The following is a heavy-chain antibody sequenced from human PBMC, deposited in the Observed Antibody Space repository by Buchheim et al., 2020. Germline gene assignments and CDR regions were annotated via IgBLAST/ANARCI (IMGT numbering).Heavy chain of an antibody. V-gene: IGHV3-49*03. CDR1: GFTFGDYA. Sequence: EVQLVESGGGLVQPGRSLRLSCTASGFTFGDYAMSWFRQAPGKGLEWVGFLRSKAYGGTSEYAASVRGRLTISRDDSKSIVYLQMNSLKTEDTAVYYCTRFTTVTRPFDYWGQGTL. CDR2: LRSKAYGGTS. J-gene: IGHJ4*02. CDR3: TRFTTVTRPFDY. D-gene: IGHD4-17*01.